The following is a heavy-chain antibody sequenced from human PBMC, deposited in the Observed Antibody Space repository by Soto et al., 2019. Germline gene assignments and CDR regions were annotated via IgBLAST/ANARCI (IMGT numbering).Heavy chain of an antibody. CDR1: GYTFTSYG. J-gene: IGHJ6*02. Sequence: ASVKVSCKASGYTFTSYGISWVRQAPGQGLEWMGWISAYNGNTNYAQKLQGRVTMTTDTSTSTAYMELRSLRSDDTAVYYCARVSSGQLGHPGNYYYGMDVWGQGTTVTVSS. CDR2: ISAYNGNT. D-gene: IGHD6-13*01. CDR3: ARVSSGQLGHPGNYYYGMDV. V-gene: IGHV1-18*01.